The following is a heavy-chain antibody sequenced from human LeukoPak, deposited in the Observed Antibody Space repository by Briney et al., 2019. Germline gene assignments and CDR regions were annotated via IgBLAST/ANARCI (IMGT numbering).Heavy chain of an antibody. V-gene: IGHV3-74*01. Sequence: SGGSLRLSCAASGFTFSSHWMHWVRQAPGKGLVWVSRINGDGSSTSYADSVKGRFTISRDNAKNTLYLQMNSLRAEDTAVYYCAKTIRGLDIIFDYWGQGTLVTVSS. D-gene: IGHD3/OR15-3a*01. CDR2: INGDGSST. J-gene: IGHJ4*02. CDR3: AKTIRGLDIIFDY. CDR1: GFTFSSHW.